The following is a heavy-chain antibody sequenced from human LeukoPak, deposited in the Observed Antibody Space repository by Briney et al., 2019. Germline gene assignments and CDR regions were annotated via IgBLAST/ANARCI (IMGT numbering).Heavy chain of an antibody. Sequence: GGSLRLSCAASGFSFSTYWMSWVRQAPGKGLEWVANIKQDGSMKGYVDSVKGRFTISRDDAKNSLYLQMNSLRADDTAVYFCAMIEQVVSNVEGGYWGQGTLVTVSS. CDR1: GFSFSTYW. J-gene: IGHJ4*02. CDR2: IKQDGSMK. V-gene: IGHV3-7*01. D-gene: IGHD6-6*01. CDR3: AMIEQVVSNVEGGY.